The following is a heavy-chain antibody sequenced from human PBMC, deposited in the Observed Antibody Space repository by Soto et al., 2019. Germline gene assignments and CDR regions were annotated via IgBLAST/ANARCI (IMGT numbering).Heavy chain of an antibody. J-gene: IGHJ4*02. CDR3: ARDDSGFSGSHYIDYFNY. CDR2: IIPIFGTA. Sequence: ASVKVSCKASGGTFSSYAISWVRQAPGQGLEWMGGIIPIFGTANYAQKFQGRVTITADESTSTAYMELSSLRSEDTAVYYCARDDSGFSGSHYIDYFNYWGQGALVTV. V-gene: IGHV1-69*13. CDR1: GGTFSSYA. D-gene: IGHD1-26*01.